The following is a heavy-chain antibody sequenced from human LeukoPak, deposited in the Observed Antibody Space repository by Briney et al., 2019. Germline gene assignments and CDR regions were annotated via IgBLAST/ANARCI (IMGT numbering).Heavy chain of an antibody. CDR2: IRYDGNTK. D-gene: IGHD6-13*01. J-gene: IGHJ5*02. Sequence: GGSLRLSCAASGFTFNSNGMHWVRQAPGKRLEWVAFIRYDGNTKYYADSVKGRFTISRDNSKNTLYLQMNSLRGDDTAVYYCARDRGIAAAGTPNWFDPWGQGTLVTVSS. V-gene: IGHV3-30*02. CDR1: GFTFNSNG. CDR3: ARDRGIAAAGTPNWFDP.